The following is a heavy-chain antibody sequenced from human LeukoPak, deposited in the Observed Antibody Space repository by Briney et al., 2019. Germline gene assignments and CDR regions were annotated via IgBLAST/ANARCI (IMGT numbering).Heavy chain of an antibody. D-gene: IGHD2-2*01. CDR3: ARDVGDIVTIPAAISVP. J-gene: IGHJ5*02. Sequence: GASVKVSCKGSGYSFNNYGISWVRQAPGQGLEWMGWISDYNGNTNYAQMIQGRVTMTTDTSTSTAYMEVRSLRSDDTAMYYCARDVGDIVTIPAAISVPWGQGTLVTVSS. V-gene: IGHV1-18*01. CDR2: ISDYNGNT. CDR1: GYSFNNYG.